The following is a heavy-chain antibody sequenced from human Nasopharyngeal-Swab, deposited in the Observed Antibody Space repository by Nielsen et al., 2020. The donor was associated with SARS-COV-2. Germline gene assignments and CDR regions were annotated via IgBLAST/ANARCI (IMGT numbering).Heavy chain of an antibody. CDR3: ASSPGIAAPTGMDV. CDR2: ISYDGSNK. D-gene: IGHD6-13*01. V-gene: IGHV3-30*04. Sequence: GGSLRLSCAASGFTFSSYAMHWVRQAPGKGLEWVAVISYDGSNKYYADSVKGRFTISRDNSKDTLYLQMNSLRAEDTAVYYCASSPGIAAPTGMDVWGQGTTVTVSS. CDR1: GFTFSSYA. J-gene: IGHJ6*02.